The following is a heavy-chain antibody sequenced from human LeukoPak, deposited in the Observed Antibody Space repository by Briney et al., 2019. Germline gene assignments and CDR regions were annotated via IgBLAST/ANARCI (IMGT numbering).Heavy chain of an antibody. D-gene: IGHD2-2*01. V-gene: IGHV3-23*01. CDR1: GFTFSSYA. CDR3: AKDLDCSSTSCYPDY. CDR2: ISGSGSST. Sequence: GRSLRLSCAASGFTFSSYAMSWVRQAPGKGLEWVSAISGSGSSTYYADSVKGRFTISRDNSKNTLYLQMNSLRAEDTAVYYCAKDLDCSSTSCYPDYWGQGTLVTVSS. J-gene: IGHJ4*02.